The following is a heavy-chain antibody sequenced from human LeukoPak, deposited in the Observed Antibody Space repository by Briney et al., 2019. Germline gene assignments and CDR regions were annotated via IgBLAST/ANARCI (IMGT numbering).Heavy chain of an antibody. CDR1: GFTFSSYS. Sequence: GGSLRLSCAASGFTFSSYSMNWVRQAPGKGLEWVSSISSSSSYIYYADSVKGRFTISRENAKNSLYLQMNSLRAGDTAVYYCARVLTVRSGGYDAFDIWGQGTMVTVSS. J-gene: IGHJ3*02. D-gene: IGHD6-25*01. V-gene: IGHV3-21*01. CDR2: ISSSSSYI. CDR3: ARVLTVRSGGYDAFDI.